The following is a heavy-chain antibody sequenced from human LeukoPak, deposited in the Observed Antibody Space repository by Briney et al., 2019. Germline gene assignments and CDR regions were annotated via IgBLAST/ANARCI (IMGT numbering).Heavy chain of an antibody. V-gene: IGHV3-21*04. CDR2: ISSSSSYI. Sequence: RSGGSLRLSCAASGFTFSSYSMNWVRQAPGKGLEWVSSISSSSSYIYYADSVKGRFTISRDNAKNSLYLQMKSLRTEDTALYYCAKDHRLQDYMDVWGKGTTVTVSS. CDR3: AKDHRLQDYMDV. D-gene: IGHD4-11*01. CDR1: GFTFSSYS. J-gene: IGHJ6*03.